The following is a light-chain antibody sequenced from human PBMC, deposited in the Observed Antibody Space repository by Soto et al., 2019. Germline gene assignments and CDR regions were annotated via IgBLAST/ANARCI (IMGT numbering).Light chain of an antibody. CDR1: SSNIGAGYD. CDR2: GNS. V-gene: IGLV1-40*01. CDR3: QSYESTLSGSV. J-gene: IGLJ1*01. Sequence: QCALTQPASGSGAQVQSVTISCTGSSSNIGAGYDVHWYQQLPGTAPKLLIYGNSNRPSGVPDRFSGSKSGTSASLAITGLQAEDEADYYCQSYESTLSGSVFGTGSKV.